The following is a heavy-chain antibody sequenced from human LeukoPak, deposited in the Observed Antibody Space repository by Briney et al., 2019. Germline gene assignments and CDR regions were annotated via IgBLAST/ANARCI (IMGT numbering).Heavy chain of an antibody. CDR2: ISGSGGST. CDR1: GFTVSSNY. D-gene: IGHD6-25*01. V-gene: IGHV3-23*01. CDR3: AKDQRAARFDP. Sequence: PGGSLRLSCAASGFTVSSNYMSWVCQAPGKGLEWVSAISGSGGSTYYADSVKGRFTISRDNSKNTLYLQMNSLRAEDTAVYYCAKDQRAARFDPWGQGTLVTVSS. J-gene: IGHJ5*02.